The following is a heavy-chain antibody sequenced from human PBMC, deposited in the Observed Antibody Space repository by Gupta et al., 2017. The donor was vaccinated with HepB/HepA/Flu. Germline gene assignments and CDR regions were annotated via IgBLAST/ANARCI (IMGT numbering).Heavy chain of an antibody. Sequence: EVQLLESGGGLVQPGKSLRLSCGAPGLTFSSHAMNLVRPAPGKGLEGVCSIGGTGVTTHYADSVKGRFTLTRDNSKNTVYLQMNSLRADDTAVYYCTRGSGAYLHSYYYMDVWGKGTTVTVSS. CDR2: IGGTGVTT. CDR3: TRGSGAYLHSYYYMDV. V-gene: IGHV3-23*01. J-gene: IGHJ6*03. D-gene: IGHD3-10*01. CDR1: GLTFSSHA.